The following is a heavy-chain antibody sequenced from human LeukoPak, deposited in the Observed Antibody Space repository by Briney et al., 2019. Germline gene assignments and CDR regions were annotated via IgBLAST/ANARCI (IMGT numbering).Heavy chain of an antibody. V-gene: IGHV3-53*01. D-gene: IGHD3-22*01. CDR2: IYSGGST. CDR3: ARTPTYYYDSSGYADY. Sequence: PGGSLRLSCAASGFTVSSNYMNWVRQAPGKGLEWVSGIYSGGSTYYADSVKGRFTISRDNSKNTLFLQMNSLRAEDTAVYYCARTPTYYYDSSGYADYWGQGTLVTVSS. J-gene: IGHJ4*02. CDR1: GFTVSSNY.